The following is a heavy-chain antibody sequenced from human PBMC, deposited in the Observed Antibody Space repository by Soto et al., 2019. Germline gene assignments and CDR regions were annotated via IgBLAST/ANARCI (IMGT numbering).Heavy chain of an antibody. Sequence: EVQLLESGGGLVQPGGSLRLSCAASGFIFNTSTMTWVRQAPGKGLEWVSSISGNGGTTFYADSVKVRFTVSRDNYDNTLYLQMSSLRAADTAGYYCAQSWDCWPGRYPIRGLDYWGQGTLVTVSS. CDR3: AQSWDCWPGRYPIRGLDY. J-gene: IGHJ4*02. CDR1: GFIFNTST. CDR2: ISGNGGTT. D-gene: IGHD3-16*02. V-gene: IGHV3-23*01.